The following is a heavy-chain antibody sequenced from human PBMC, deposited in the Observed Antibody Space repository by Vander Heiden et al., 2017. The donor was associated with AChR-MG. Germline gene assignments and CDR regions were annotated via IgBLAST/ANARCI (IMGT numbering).Heavy chain of an antibody. V-gene: IGHV4-31*03. CDR3: ARSSQPNYDILTGLDY. Sequence: QVQLQESGPGLVKSSQTLSLTCTVSGGSISSGGYYWSWIRQPPGKGLEWIGYIYYRETTYYNPSLKSRVTISVDTSKNQFSLKLSSGTAADTAVYYCARSSQPNYDILTGLDYWGQGTLVTVSS. CDR1: GGSISSGGYY. D-gene: IGHD3-9*01. J-gene: IGHJ4*02. CDR2: IYYRETT.